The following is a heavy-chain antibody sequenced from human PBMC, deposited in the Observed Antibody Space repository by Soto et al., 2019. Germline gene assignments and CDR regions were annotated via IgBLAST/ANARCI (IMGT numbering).Heavy chain of an antibody. D-gene: IGHD3-10*01. J-gene: IGHJ4*02. Sequence: LRLSSATSQFTFRFYGMHWVRQAPGKGLQWVAHISYHCHTQDLADSVKGRFTVSRDNSKNTLYLQMSRLRIEDTAVYYCVKDKVVEGQYYGTSELFFWGLGTMVTVSS. CDR2: ISYHCHTQ. CDR3: VKDKVVEGQYYGTSELFF. CDR1: QFTFRFYG. V-gene: IGHV3-30*18.